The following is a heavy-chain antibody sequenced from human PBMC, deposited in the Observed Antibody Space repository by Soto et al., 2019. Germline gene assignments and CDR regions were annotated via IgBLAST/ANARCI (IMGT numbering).Heavy chain of an antibody. Sequence: SETLSLTCAVYGGSFSGYYWSWIRQPPGKGLEWIGEINHSGSTNYNPSLKSRVTISVDTSKNQFSLKLSSVTAADTAVYYCARMVRGVINYWGQGTLVTVSS. CDR1: GGSFSGYY. J-gene: IGHJ4*02. D-gene: IGHD3-10*01. CDR3: ARMVRGVINY. CDR2: INHSGST. V-gene: IGHV4-34*01.